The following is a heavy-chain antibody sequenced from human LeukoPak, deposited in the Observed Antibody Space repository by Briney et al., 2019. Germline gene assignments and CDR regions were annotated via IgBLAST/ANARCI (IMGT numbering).Heavy chain of an antibody. D-gene: IGHD3-10*01. CDR2: IYYSGST. V-gene: IGHV4-39*01. J-gene: IGHJ4*02. CDR1: GGSISSSSFY. CDR3: ARHRWMEVYGSGSYYVDY. Sequence: SSETLSLTCTVSGGSISSSSFYWGWLRRPPGKGLEWIGSIYYSGSTYYNPSLKSRVTISVDTSKNQFSLKLSSVTAADTAVYYCARHRWMEVYGSGSYYVDYWGQGTLVTVSS.